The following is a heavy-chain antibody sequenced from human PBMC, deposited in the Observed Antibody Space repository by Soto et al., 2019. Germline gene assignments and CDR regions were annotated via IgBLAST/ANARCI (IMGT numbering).Heavy chain of an antibody. CDR2: IYYTGNT. V-gene: IGHV4-59*01. CDR1: EGSISTYY. D-gene: IGHD3-10*01. J-gene: IGHJ6*02. CDR3: ARDHRGRGLWFGEIVGRDHGLDV. Sequence: SETLSLTCSISEGSISTYYWTWIRQSPGKGVEWIGYIYYTGNTKYNPSLQSRVTMSVDSAKNQFSLNLRSVTAADTGVYYCARDHRGRGLWFGEIVGRDHGLDVCGRGTTVTVSS.